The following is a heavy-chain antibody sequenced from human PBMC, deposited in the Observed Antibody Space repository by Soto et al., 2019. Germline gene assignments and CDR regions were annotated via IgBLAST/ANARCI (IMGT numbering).Heavy chain of an antibody. D-gene: IGHD3-3*01. J-gene: IGHJ4*02. Sequence: VQLLESGGGVAQPGRSLRLSCRASGFGFSSYGMLWVRQAPGKGPEWVAFISFDGSTQYYADSVRGRFTISRDNSENTLYLQLDTLRVEDPAMYYCAREGVFGLVKIIPPDYWGQGAQVTVSA. V-gene: IGHV3-30*03. CDR1: GFGFSSYG. CDR3: AREGVFGLVKIIPPDY. CDR2: ISFDGSTQ.